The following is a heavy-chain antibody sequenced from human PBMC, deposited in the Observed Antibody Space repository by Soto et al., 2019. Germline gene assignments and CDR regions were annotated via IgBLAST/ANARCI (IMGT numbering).Heavy chain of an antibody. V-gene: IGHV4-34*01. CDR1: GGSFSGYY. D-gene: IGHD3-22*01. J-gene: IGHJ4*02. CDR3: ASTAGRAITMIVVAPDY. Sequence: PSETLSLTCAVYGGSFSGYYWTWIRQPPGTGLEWIGEINHSGSTNYNPSLKSRVTISVDTSKNQFSLKLSSVTAADTAVYYCASTAGRAITMIVVAPDYWGQGTLVTVSS. CDR2: INHSGST.